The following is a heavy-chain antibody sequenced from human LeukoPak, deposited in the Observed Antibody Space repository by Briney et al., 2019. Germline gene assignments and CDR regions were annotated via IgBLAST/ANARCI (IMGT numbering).Heavy chain of an antibody. Sequence: GGSLRLSCAASGFTVSSYWMTWVRQAPGKGREWVANIRQDGGEKSYMDSAKGRFTLSRDNSKSSLYLQMNSLRVEDTAMYFCARTVVVVVGASDYFDYWGQGTLVTVSS. CDR3: ARTVVVVVGASDYFDY. V-gene: IGHV3-7*03. CDR2: IRQDGGEK. J-gene: IGHJ4*02. D-gene: IGHD2-2*01. CDR1: GFTVSSYW.